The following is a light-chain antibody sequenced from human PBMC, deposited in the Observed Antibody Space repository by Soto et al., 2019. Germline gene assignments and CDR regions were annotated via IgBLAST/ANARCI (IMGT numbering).Light chain of an antibody. J-gene: IGKJ1*01. V-gene: IGKV3-20*01. CDR3: QQYGSSPWT. CDR1: QSVNSDY. CDR2: AKS. Sequence: EIVLTQSPDTLSLSPGERATLSCRASQSVNSDYLAWYRQKPGQAPSLLMYAKSTRATGIPDRFYGSGSGTDFTLTIYRLEPEDFAVYYCQQYGSSPWTFGQGTKVDIK.